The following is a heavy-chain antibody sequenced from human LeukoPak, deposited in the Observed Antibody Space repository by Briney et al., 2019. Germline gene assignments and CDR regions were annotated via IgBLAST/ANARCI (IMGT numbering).Heavy chain of an antibody. CDR2: SYYSGST. J-gene: IGHJ5*02. Sequence: SETLSLTCTVSGGSISSSSYYWGWIRQPPGKGLEWIGSSYYSGSTYYNPSLKSRFTIPVDTSKNQFYLKLSSVTAADTAVYYCARGDDIVVVPASCWFDPWGQGTLVTVSS. CDR1: GGSISSSSYY. CDR3: ARGDDIVVVPASCWFDP. V-gene: IGHV4-39*07. D-gene: IGHD2-2*01.